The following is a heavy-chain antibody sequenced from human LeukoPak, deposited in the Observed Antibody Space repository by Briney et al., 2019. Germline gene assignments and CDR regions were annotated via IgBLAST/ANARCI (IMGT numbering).Heavy chain of an antibody. CDR3: ARADSPSGAMVYDY. D-gene: IGHD5-18*01. V-gene: IGHV3-30*04. CDR1: GFTFSSYA. J-gene: IGHJ4*02. Sequence: GGSLRLSCAASGFTFSSYAMHWVRQAPGKGLEWVAVISYDGSNKYYADSVKGRFTISRDNSKNTLYLQMNSLRAEDTAVYYCARADSPSGAMVYDYWGQGTLVTVSS. CDR2: ISYDGSNK.